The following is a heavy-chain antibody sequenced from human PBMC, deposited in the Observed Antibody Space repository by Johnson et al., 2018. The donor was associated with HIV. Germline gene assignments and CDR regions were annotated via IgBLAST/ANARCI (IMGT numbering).Heavy chain of an antibody. CDR2: ISYDGSNK. Sequence: QVQLVESGGGVVRPGRSLRLSCAASGFTFSSYAMHWVRQAPGKGLEWVAVISYDGSNKYYADSVKGRFTISRDNSKNTLYLQMNRLRAEDTAVYYCANGDYGSGLRGAFDIWGQGTMVTVSS. D-gene: IGHD3-10*01. V-gene: IGHV3-30*04. CDR3: ANGDYGSGLRGAFDI. CDR1: GFTFSSYA. J-gene: IGHJ3*02.